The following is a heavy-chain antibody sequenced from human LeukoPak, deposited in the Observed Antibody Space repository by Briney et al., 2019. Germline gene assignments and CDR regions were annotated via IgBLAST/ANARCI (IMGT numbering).Heavy chain of an antibody. V-gene: IGHV4-59*13. CDR3: ARDSRDGYVDY. J-gene: IGHJ4*02. CDR1: VRPISIYY. Sequence: SETLSLTCTVSVRPISIYYWLWIRHPPGKGLEWIGYIYYSGSTNYNPSLKSRVTISVDTSKNQFSLKLSSVTAADTAVYYCARDSRDGYVDYWGQGTLVTVSS. D-gene: IGHD5-24*01. CDR2: IYYSGST.